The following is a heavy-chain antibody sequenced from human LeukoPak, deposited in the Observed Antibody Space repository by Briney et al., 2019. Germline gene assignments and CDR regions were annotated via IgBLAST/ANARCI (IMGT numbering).Heavy chain of an antibody. CDR1: GFTFSSYW. J-gene: IGHJ5*02. CDR3: AKDRHAPGRYCSSITCFPFDP. Sequence: GGSLRLSCAASGFTFSSYWMSWVRQAPGKGLEWVANIKQDGSEKYYVDSVKGRFTISRDNAKNTLYLQMNSLRAEDTAVYYCAKDRHAPGRYCSSITCFPFDPWGQGTLVTVSS. D-gene: IGHD2-2*01. CDR2: IKQDGSEK. V-gene: IGHV3-7*03.